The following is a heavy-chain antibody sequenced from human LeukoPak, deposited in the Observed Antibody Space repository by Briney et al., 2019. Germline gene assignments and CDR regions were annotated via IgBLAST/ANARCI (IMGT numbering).Heavy chain of an antibody. CDR3: ARGRNQRDLRLLLY. V-gene: IGHV1-8*01. J-gene: IGHJ4*02. CDR1: GYTFSSYD. D-gene: IGHD1-14*01. Sequence: GASVKVSCKASGYTFSSYDITWGRQATGQGLEWMGWMNPNSGNTGYAQKFQGRVTMTRNTSISTAYMELSSLRSEDTAMYYCARGRNQRDLRLLLYWGQGTLVTVSS. CDR2: MNPNSGNT.